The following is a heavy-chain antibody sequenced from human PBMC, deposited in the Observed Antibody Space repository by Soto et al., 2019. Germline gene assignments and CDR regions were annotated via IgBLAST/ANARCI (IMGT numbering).Heavy chain of an antibody. CDR3: AKGAQWLVNNDYYYCGMDV. J-gene: IGHJ6*02. D-gene: IGHD6-19*01. Sequence: GGSLRLSCAASGFTFSSYAMSWVRQAPGKGLEWVSAISGSGGSTYYADSVKGRFTISRDNSKNTLYLQMNSLRAEDTAVYYCAKGAQWLVNNDYYYCGMDVWGQGTTVTVSS. CDR1: GFTFSSYA. CDR2: ISGSGGST. V-gene: IGHV3-23*01.